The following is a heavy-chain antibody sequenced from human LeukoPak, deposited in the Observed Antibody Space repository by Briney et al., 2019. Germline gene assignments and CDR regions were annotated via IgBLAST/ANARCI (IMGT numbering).Heavy chain of an antibody. CDR3: ARVRPRSVFDY. CDR2: INHSGST. J-gene: IGHJ4*02. CDR1: GGSFSGYY. V-gene: IGHV4-34*01. Sequence: PSETLSLTCAVYGGSFSGYYWSWIRQPPGKGLEWIGEINHSGSTNYNPSLKSRVTISVDTSKNQFPLKLSSVTAADTAVYYCARVRPRSVFDYWGQGTLVTVSS.